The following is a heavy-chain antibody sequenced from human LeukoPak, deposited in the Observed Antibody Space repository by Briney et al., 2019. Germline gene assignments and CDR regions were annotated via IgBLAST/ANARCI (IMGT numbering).Heavy chain of an antibody. D-gene: IGHD5-18*01. V-gene: IGHV6-1*01. CDR3: ARGNRDSYGRLGYYYYMDV. Sequence: SQTLSLTCAISGDSVSSNSAAWNWIRQSPSRGLEWLGRTYYRSKWYNDYAVSVKSRITINPDTSKNQFSLQLNSVTPEDTAVYYCARGNRDSYGRLGYYYYMDVWGKGTTVTVSS. CDR2: TYYRSKWYN. CDR1: GDSVSSNSAA. J-gene: IGHJ6*03.